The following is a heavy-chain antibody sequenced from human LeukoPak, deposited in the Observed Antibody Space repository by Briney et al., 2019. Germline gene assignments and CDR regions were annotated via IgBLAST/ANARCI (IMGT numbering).Heavy chain of an antibody. Sequence: GASVKGSCTASGYTFTSYARNWVRPAPGQGLEWMGWINTNTGNPTYAQGFTGRFVFSLDTSVSTAYLQISSLKAEDTAVYYCAREGWKEFDYWGQGTLVTVSS. V-gene: IGHV7-4-1*02. D-gene: IGHD1-1*01. CDR1: GYTFTSYA. CDR3: AREGWKEFDY. CDR2: INTNTGNP. J-gene: IGHJ4*02.